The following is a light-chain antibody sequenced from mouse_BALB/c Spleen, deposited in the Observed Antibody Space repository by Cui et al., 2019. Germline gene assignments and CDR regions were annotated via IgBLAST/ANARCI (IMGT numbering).Light chain of an antibody. CDR2: CTS. CDR1: SRVSY. Sequence: QIVLTQSPAIMSASLGEEITLTCSASSRVSYMHWYQQKSGTSPKLLIYCTSNLASGVPSRFSGSGSGTFYSLTISSVEAEDAADYYCHQWSSYPWTFGGGTKLEIK. CDR3: HQWSSYPWT. J-gene: IGKJ1*01. V-gene: IGKV4-80*01.